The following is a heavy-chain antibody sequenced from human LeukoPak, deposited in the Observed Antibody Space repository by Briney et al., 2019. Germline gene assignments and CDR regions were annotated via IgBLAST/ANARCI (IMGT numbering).Heavy chain of an antibody. CDR2: INPNSGGT. Sequence: ASVKVSCKASGYTFTGYYMHWVRQAPGQGLEWMGWINPNSGGTNYAQKFQGRVTMTRDTSISTAYMELSSLRSDDTAVYFCARDVDTVVVTALASWGQGTLVTVSS. V-gene: IGHV1-2*02. J-gene: IGHJ5*02. D-gene: IGHD2-21*02. CDR3: ARDVDTVVVTALAS. CDR1: GYTFTGYY.